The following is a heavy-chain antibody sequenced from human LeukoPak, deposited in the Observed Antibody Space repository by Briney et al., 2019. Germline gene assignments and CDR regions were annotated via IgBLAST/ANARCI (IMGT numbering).Heavy chain of an antibody. CDR2: ISSSGSTI. CDR3: ARDPILTGYNWFDP. V-gene: IGHV3-11*01. D-gene: IGHD3-9*01. CDR1: GFTFSDYY. Sequence: PGGSLRLSCAASGFTFSDYYMSWIRQAPGKGLEWVSYISSSGSTIYYADSVKGRFTISRDNAKNSLYLQMNSLRAEDTAVYYCARDPILTGYNWFDPWGQETLVTVSS. J-gene: IGHJ5*02.